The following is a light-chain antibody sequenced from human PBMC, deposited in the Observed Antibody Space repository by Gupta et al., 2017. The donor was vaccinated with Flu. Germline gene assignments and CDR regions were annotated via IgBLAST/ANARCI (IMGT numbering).Light chain of an antibody. CDR3: QQAKAFPFT. J-gene: IGKJ3*01. CDR2: STS. CDR1: QVIDGG. V-gene: IGKV1-12*01. Sequence: DIQMTQSPSSVSASFGDRVIITCRASQVIDGGLSWYQQRPGKAPKLLVYSTSILKSGVSSRFSGSGSATHFTLTISDLRPEDFATYYCQQAKAFPFTFGPGT.